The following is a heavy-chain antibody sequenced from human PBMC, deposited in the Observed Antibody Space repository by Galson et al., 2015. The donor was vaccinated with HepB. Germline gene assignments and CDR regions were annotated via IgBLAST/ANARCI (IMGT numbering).Heavy chain of an antibody. CDR1: GFTFGDYA. V-gene: IGHV3-49*03. J-gene: IGHJ6*02. CDR3: TREGHVEWYGMDV. D-gene: IGHD1-26*01. Sequence: SLRLSCAASGFTFGDYAMSWFRQAPGKGLEWVGFIRSKAYGGTTEYAASVKGRFTISRDDSKSIAYLQMNSLKTEDTAVYYCTREGHVEWYGMDVWGQGTTVTVSS. CDR2: IRSKAYGGTT.